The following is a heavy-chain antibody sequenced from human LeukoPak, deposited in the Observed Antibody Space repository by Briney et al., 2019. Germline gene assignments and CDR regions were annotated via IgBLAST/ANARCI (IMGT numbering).Heavy chain of an antibody. V-gene: IGHV3-21*01. CDR1: GFTFSSYS. Sequence: PGGSLRLSCAASGFTFSSYSMNWVRQAPGKGLEWVSSISSSSSYIYYADSVKGRFTISRDNAKNSLYLQMNSLRAEDTAVYYCARSNGYSSGWDPYDYWGQGTLVTVSS. J-gene: IGHJ4*02. CDR2: ISSSSSYI. D-gene: IGHD6-19*01. CDR3: ARSNGYSSGWDPYDY.